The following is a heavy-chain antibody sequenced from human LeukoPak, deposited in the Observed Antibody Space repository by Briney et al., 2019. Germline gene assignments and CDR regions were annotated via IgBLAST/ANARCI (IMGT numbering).Heavy chain of an antibody. Sequence: GASVKVSCKASGYTFTGYYMHWVRQAPGQGLEWMGWINPNSGDTNYAQKFQGRVTMTRDTSISTAYMELSRLRSDDTAVYYCARDHRGYSYGRSSLGYWGQGTLVTVSS. V-gene: IGHV1-2*02. CDR3: ARDHRGYSYGRSSLGY. J-gene: IGHJ4*02. D-gene: IGHD5-18*01. CDR1: GYTFTGYY. CDR2: INPNSGDT.